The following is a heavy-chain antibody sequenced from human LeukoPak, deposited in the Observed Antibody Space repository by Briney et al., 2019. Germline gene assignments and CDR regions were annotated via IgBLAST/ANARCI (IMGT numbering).Heavy chain of an antibody. CDR2: FDPEDGET. J-gene: IGHJ3*02. CDR3: ATDTGTLSRTDAFDI. V-gene: IGHV1-24*01. D-gene: IGHD1-1*01. Sequence: ASVKVSCTVSGYTLTELSMHWVRQAPGKGLKRTGGFDPEDGETIYAQKFQGRVTMTEDTSTDTAYMELSSLRSEDTAVYYGATDTGTLSRTDAFDIWGQGTMVTVSS. CDR1: GYTLTELS.